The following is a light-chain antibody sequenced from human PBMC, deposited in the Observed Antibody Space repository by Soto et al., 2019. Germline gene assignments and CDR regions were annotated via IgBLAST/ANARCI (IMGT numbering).Light chain of an antibody. CDR2: DAS. Sequence: IEMTQSPHSLSASVGDRVTITCQASHDISNYLSWYQQKPGEAPKLLIYDASKLETGVPSRFSGSGSGTDFTFTISSLQPEDFATYHCQQYDLLPITSGQGTRLEIK. CDR3: QQYDLLPIT. V-gene: IGKV1-33*01. J-gene: IGKJ5*01. CDR1: HDISNY.